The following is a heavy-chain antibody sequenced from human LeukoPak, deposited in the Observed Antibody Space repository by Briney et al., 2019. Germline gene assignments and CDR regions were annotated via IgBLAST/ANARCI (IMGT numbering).Heavy chain of an antibody. CDR1: GFTLSSYE. J-gene: IGHJ4*02. D-gene: IGHD3-16*01. V-gene: IGHV3-48*03. CDR2: ISSSGRMI. CDR3: ARVGSYGPTFDY. Sequence: GGSLRLSCAASGFTLSSYEMNWARQAPGEGLEWVSYISSSGRMIHYADSVKGRFTISRDNAKNTLYLQMNSLRADDTAVYYSARVGSYGPTFDYWGQGTLVTVSS.